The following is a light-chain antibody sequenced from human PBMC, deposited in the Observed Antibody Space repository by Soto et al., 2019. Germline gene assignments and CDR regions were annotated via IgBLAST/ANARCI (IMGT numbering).Light chain of an antibody. V-gene: IGKV3-15*01. CDR3: QQYNNWPLT. J-gene: IGKJ4*01. Sequence: EIVMTQSPATLSVSPGERATLSCRASQSVSSNLAWYQQNPGQAPRLLIYGASTRATGIPARFSGSGSGTDVTLTISSLQSEEFAVYYCQQYNNWPLTFGGGTKVEIK. CDR1: QSVSSN. CDR2: GAS.